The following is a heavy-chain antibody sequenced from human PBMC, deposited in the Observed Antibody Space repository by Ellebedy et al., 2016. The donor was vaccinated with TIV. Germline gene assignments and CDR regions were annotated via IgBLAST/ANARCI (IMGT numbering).Heavy chain of an antibody. CDR1: GFNFSASA. Sequence: GESLKISXAASGFNFSASALHWVRQASGKGLGWVGRIRSKANDYATIFGASVKGRFTFSRDDSKNTAYLQMNSLKTEDTAVYYCAATANHGYMDVWGKGATVTVSS. V-gene: IGHV3-73*01. CDR2: IRSKANDYAT. J-gene: IGHJ6*03. CDR3: AATANHGYMDV.